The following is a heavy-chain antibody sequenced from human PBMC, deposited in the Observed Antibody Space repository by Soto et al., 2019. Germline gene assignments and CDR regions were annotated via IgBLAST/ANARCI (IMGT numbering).Heavy chain of an antibody. CDR2: IIPILGIA. Sequence: QVQLVQSGAEVKKPGSSVKVSCKASGGTFSSYTISWVRQAPGQGLEWMGRIIPILGIANYTQKFQGRVTITADISTTTAYMELSSLRSEDTAVYYFARALDYGDRAAHLNFDYWGQGTLVTVSS. V-gene: IGHV1-69*02. CDR3: ARALDYGDRAAHLNFDY. J-gene: IGHJ4*02. D-gene: IGHD4-17*01. CDR1: GGTFSSYT.